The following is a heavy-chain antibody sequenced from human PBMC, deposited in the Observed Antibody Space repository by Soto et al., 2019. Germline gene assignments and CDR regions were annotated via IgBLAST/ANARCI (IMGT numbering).Heavy chain of an antibody. V-gene: IGHV1-18*01. J-gene: IGHJ4*02. Sequence: ASVKVSCKASGYTFTSYGISWVRQAPGQGLEWMGWISAYNGNTNYAQKLQGRVTMTTDTSTSTAYMELRSLRSDDTAVYYCARDFTHIMSEGLLGYCSSTSCYPFDYWGRGTLVTVSS. CDR1: GYTFTSYG. CDR2: ISAYNGNT. D-gene: IGHD2-2*01. CDR3: ARDFTHIMSEGLLGYCSSTSCYPFDY.